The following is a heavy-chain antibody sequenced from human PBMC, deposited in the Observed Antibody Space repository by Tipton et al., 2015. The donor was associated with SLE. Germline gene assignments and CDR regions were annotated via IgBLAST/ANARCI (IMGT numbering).Heavy chain of an antibody. CDR2: ISITSSTI. V-gene: IGHV3-11*04. Sequence: TLSLTCTVSGDSISSGLYYWGWIRQPPGKGLEWLSYISITSSTIYYADSVRGRFTISRDNAKNSLFLQMDSLRADDTALYYCAREASTGYLDSWGRGALVTFSS. CDR3: AREASTGYLDS. J-gene: IGHJ4*02. D-gene: IGHD2-2*01. CDR1: GDSISSGLYY.